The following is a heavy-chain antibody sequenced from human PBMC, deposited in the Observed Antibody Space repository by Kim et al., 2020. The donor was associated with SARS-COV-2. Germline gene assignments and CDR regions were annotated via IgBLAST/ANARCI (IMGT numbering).Heavy chain of an antibody. D-gene: IGHD3-3*01. Sequence: GYSSSVEHRITTNAETSKHQFSLQLNSVTPEDTAVYYCARDKDFRCLDYWGQGTLVTVSS. V-gene: IGHV6-1*01. CDR3: ARDKDFRCLDY. J-gene: IGHJ4*02.